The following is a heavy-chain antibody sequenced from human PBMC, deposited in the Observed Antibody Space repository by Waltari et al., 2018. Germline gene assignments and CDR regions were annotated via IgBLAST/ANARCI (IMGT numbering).Heavy chain of an antibody. J-gene: IGHJ2*01. CDR1: GGTFSSYA. Sequence: QVQLVQSGAEVKKPGSSVKVSCKASGGTFSSYAISWVRQAPGQGLEWMGGDIPIFGTANDAQKFQGRVTITTDESTSTADMELSSLRSEDTAVYYCARGHIAVDDYWYFDLWGRGTLVTVSS. D-gene: IGHD6-19*01. CDR2: DIPIFGTA. V-gene: IGHV1-69*05. CDR3: ARGHIAVDDYWYFDL.